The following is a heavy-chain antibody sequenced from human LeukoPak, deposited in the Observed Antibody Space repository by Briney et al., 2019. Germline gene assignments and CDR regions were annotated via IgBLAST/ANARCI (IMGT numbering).Heavy chain of an antibody. V-gene: IGHV3-23*01. CDR2: ISDSGGST. Sequence: PGGSLRLSCTASGFTFSGYSMNWIRQAPGKGLEWVSAISDSGGSTYYADSVKGRFTISRDNSKNTLYLQMNSLRAEDTAVYYCAKDFFSFGYWGQGTLVTVSS. J-gene: IGHJ4*02. CDR3: AKDFFSFGY. D-gene: IGHD2/OR15-2a*01. CDR1: GFTFSGYS.